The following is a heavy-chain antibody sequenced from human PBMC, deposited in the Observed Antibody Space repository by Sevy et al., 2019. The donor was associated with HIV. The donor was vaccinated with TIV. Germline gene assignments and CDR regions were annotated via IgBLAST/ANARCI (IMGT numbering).Heavy chain of an antibody. CDR3: AREGYYDFWSGYPRNEFDY. V-gene: IGHV3-30-3*01. Sequence: GGSLRLSCAASGFNFSIYAMHWVRQAPGKGLEWVAVIPYDGNNNYYADSVKGRFTISRDNSKNIFYLQMNSLRGEDTAVYYCAREGYYDFWSGYPRNEFDYWGQGTLVTVSS. D-gene: IGHD3-3*01. J-gene: IGHJ4*02. CDR2: IPYDGNNN. CDR1: GFNFSIYA.